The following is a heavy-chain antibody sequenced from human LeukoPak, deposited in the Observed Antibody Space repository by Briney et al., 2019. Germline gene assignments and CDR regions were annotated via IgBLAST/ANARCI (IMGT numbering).Heavy chain of an antibody. Sequence: PGGSLRLSCAASGFTFSSYSMNWVRQAPGKGLEWVSSISSSSSYIYYADSVKGRFTISRDNAKNSLYLQMNSLRAEDTAVYYCARPSSDILTGYYHDYWGQGTLVTVSS. J-gene: IGHJ4*02. CDR2: ISSSSSYI. D-gene: IGHD3-9*01. CDR1: GFTFSSYS. CDR3: ARPSSDILTGYYHDY. V-gene: IGHV3-21*01.